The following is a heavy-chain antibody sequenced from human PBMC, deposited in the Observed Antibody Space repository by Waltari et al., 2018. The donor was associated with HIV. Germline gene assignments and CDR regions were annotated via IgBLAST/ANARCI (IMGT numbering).Heavy chain of an antibody. Sequence: HVQLVQSGAEAKKPGASVKVSCKASGYTLTSYALHWVRQAPAQRLEWMGWINAGNGNTKYSQKFQGRVTITRDTSASTAYMELSSLRSEDTAVYYCARDLVVRGVKGGWFDPWGQGTLVTVSS. CDR3: ARDLVVRGVKGGWFDP. CDR2: INAGNGNT. V-gene: IGHV1-3*01. J-gene: IGHJ5*02. CDR1: GYTLTSYA. D-gene: IGHD3-10*01.